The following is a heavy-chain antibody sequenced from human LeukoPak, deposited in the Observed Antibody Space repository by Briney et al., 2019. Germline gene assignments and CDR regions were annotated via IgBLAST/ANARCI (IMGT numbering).Heavy chain of an antibody. J-gene: IGHJ4*02. V-gene: IGHV3-9*01. D-gene: IGHD3-16*01. CDR1: GFTFNNYA. CDR3: IADTAGDLAF. Sequence: GGSLRLSCASSGFTFNNYALHWVRQAPGKGLEWVSCILSNSAAIGYGDSVKGRFTISRDAATNSLYLQMNSLKIEDTALYYCIADTAGDLAFWGQGTLVIVSS. CDR2: ILSNSAAI.